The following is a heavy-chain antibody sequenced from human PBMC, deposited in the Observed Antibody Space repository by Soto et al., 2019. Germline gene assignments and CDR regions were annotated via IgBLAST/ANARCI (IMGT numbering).Heavy chain of an antibody. D-gene: IGHD6-6*01. CDR2: IKQDGSEK. CDR3: ARDSVYSSSPRDGY. Sequence: EVQLVESGGGLVQPGGSLRLSCAASGFTFSSYWMSWLRQAPGKGLEWVANIKQDGSEKYYVDSVKGRFTISRDNAKNPLYLQMNSLRAEDTAVYYRARDSVYSSSPRDGYWGQGTLVTVSS. J-gene: IGHJ4*02. CDR1: GFTFSSYW. V-gene: IGHV3-7*01.